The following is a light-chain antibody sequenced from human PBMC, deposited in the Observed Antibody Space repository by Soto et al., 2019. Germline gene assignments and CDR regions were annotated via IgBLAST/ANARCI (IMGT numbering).Light chain of an antibody. J-gene: IGKJ1*01. Sequence: DIQMTQSPSSLSASVGDRVTITCRATQSITSYLYWYQQKPGKAPKLLIYAASSLQSGVPSRFSGGGSGTDFTLTISSLQPEDFATYYCQQSDTIPWTFGQGTKVEIK. V-gene: IGKV1-39*01. CDR2: AAS. CDR1: QSITSY. CDR3: QQSDTIPWT.